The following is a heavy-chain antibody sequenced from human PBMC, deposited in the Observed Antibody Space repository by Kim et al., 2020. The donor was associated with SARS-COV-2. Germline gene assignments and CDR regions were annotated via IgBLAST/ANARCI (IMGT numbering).Heavy chain of an antibody. V-gene: IGHV4-39*01. CDR1: GGSISSSSYY. CDR3: ARQGGYSYGSIDY. J-gene: IGHJ4*02. CDR2: IYYSGST. D-gene: IGHD5-18*01. Sequence: SETLSLTCTVSGGSISSSSYYWGWIRQPPGKGLEWIGSIYYSGSTYYNPSLKSRVTISVDTSKNQFSLKLSSVTAADTAVYYCARQGGYSYGSIDYWGQG.